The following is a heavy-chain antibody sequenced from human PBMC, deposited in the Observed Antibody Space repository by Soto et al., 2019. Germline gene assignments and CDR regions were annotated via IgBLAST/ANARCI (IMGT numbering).Heavy chain of an antibody. CDR3: ARLNGYYYYYGMDV. V-gene: IGHV1-2*04. CDR2: INPNSGGT. J-gene: IGHJ6*02. D-gene: IGHD3-16*01. CDR1: GYTFTGYY. Sequence: ASVKVSCKASGYTFTGYYMHWVRQAPGQGLEWMGWINPNSGGTNYAQKFQGWVTMTRDTSISTAYMELSRLRSDDTAVYYCARLNGYYYYYGMDVWGQGTTVTV.